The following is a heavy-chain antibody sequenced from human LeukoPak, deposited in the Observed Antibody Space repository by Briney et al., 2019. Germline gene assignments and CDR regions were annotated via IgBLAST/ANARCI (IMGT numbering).Heavy chain of an antibody. J-gene: IGHJ4*02. D-gene: IGHD6-13*01. Sequence: GGSLRLSCAASGFFFSSSGMHWVRQAPGKGLEWVAVISYDGSNKYYADSVRGRFTISRDNSKNTLYLQMNSLRAEDTAVYDCAKDEEFVQQQQVLLMDYWGQGTLVTVSS. V-gene: IGHV3-30*18. CDR2: ISYDGSNK. CDR1: GFFFSSSG. CDR3: AKDEEFVQQQQVLLMDY.